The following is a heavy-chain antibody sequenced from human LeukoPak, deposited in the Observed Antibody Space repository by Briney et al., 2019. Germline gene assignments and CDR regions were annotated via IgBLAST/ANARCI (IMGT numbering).Heavy chain of an antibody. CDR3: AKPFYSSSPDY. CDR1: GFTFSSYA. CDR2: ISGSGGST. J-gene: IGHJ4*02. V-gene: IGHV3-23*01. Sequence: AGGSLRLSCAASGFTFSSYALSWVRQAPGKGLEWVSGISGSGGSTYNADSVKGRFTISRDSSKNTLYLQMNSLRAEDTAVYYCAKPFYSSSPDYWGQGTLVTVSS. D-gene: IGHD6-6*01.